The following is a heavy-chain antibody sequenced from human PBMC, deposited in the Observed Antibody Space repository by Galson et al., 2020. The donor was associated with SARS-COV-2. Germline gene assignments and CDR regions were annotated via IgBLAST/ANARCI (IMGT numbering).Heavy chain of an antibody. J-gene: IGHJ4*02. Sequence: GGSLRLSCAASGFTFSHYDMNWVRQAPGKGLEWVSYISLSGAAKYYADSVRGRFTISRDNGKKSLFLQMNSLRAEDTAVYYCGRVDSSSGYALDFWGQGTLVTVPS. V-gene: IGHV3-48*01. CDR2: ISLSGAAK. CDR1: GFTFSHYD. CDR3: GRVDSSSGYALDF. D-gene: IGHD3-3*01.